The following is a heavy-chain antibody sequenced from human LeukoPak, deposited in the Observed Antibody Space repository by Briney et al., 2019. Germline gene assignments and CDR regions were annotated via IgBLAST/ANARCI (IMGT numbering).Heavy chain of an antibody. J-gene: IGHJ4*02. V-gene: IGHV4-39*01. CDR2: IYYSGST. D-gene: IGHD6-19*01. CDR1: GGSISSSSCY. Sequence: TPSETLSLTCTVSGGSISSSSCYWGWIRQPPGKGLEWIGSIYYSGSTYYNPSLKSRVTISVDTSKNQFSLKLSSVTAADTAVYYCAMVAGTRGFDYWGQGTLVTVSS. CDR3: AMVAGTRGFDY.